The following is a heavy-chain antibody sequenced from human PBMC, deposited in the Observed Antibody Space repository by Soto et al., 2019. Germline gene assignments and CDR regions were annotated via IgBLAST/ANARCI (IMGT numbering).Heavy chain of an antibody. D-gene: IGHD6-13*01. J-gene: IGHJ6*03. CDR2: MSPNSGNT. V-gene: IGHV1-8*01. Sequence: ASVKVSCKASGYTFTSFDINWVRQAAGQGLEWMGRMSPNSGNTAYAQKFQGRVIMTRNTSISTAYMELSGLRSEDTAVYYCARGLVPPRYLRYYYYMDVWGKGTTVTVPS. CDR3: ARGLVPPRYLRYYYYMDV. CDR1: GYTFTSFD.